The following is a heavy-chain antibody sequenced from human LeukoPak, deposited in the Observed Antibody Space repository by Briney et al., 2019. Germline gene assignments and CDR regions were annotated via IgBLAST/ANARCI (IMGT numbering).Heavy chain of an antibody. J-gene: IGHJ5*02. CDR1: GFTFSDHY. D-gene: IGHD1-20*01. Sequence: GGSLRLSCAASGFTFSDHYMDWVRQAPGKGLEWVSVIYSGGTTYYADSVKGRFTISRDNSKNTLYLQMNSLRAEDTALYYCASGITGTNNWFDPWGQGTLVTVSS. V-gene: IGHV3-66*02. CDR2: IYSGGTT. CDR3: ASGITGTNNWFDP.